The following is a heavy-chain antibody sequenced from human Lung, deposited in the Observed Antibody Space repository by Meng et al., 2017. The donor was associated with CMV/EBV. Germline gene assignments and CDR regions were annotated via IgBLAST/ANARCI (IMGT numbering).Heavy chain of an antibody. V-gene: IGHV4-4*07. J-gene: IGHJ4*02. CDR2: LYPDGST. Sequence: QGHLPQSGPRLVDPSETLPAPCIVSSGSVTDCFWSWVRQPAGKGLEWIGRLYPDGSTDYNPSLSSRLTLSLDTSKIRFSLKLRSVTAADTAISYCARTPVRFCNTHMCYAFDYWGQGALVTVSS. CDR1: SGSVTDCF. D-gene: IGHD2-2*01. CDR3: ARTPVRFCNTHMCYAFDY.